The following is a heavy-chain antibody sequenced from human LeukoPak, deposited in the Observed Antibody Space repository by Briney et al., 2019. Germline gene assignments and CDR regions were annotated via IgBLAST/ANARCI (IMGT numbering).Heavy chain of an antibody. Sequence: NPSETLSLTCTVSGGSISSYYWSWIRHPPGKGLEWIGYIYYSGSTNYNPSLKSRVTISVDTSKNQFSLKLSSVTAADTAVYYCARDSSGWFSYYMDVWGKGTTVTVSS. J-gene: IGHJ6*03. CDR2: IYYSGST. D-gene: IGHD6-19*01. V-gene: IGHV4-59*01. CDR1: GGSISSYY. CDR3: ARDSSGWFSYYMDV.